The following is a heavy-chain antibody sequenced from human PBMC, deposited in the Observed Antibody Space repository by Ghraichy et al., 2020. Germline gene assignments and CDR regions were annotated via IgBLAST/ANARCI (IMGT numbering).Heavy chain of an antibody. CDR1: GFTFSNAW. D-gene: IGHD6-13*01. Sequence: GGSLRLSCAASGFTFSNAWMSWVRQAPGKGLEWVGRIKSKTDGGTTDYAAPVKGRFTISRDDSKNTLYLQMNSLKTEDTAVYYCTTDQLNPEQQQLATIFDYWGQGTLVTVSS. J-gene: IGHJ4*02. CDR2: IKSKTDGGTT. CDR3: TTDQLNPEQQQLATIFDY. V-gene: IGHV3-15*01.